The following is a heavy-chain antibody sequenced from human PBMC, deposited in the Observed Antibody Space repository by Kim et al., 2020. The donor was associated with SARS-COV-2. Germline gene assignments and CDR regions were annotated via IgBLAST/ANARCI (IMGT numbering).Heavy chain of an antibody. Sequence: GRLPISRDNSKHTLYLQMNSLRAEDTAVYYCARDPGNYDILTGYYPTHDYWGQGTLVTVSS. J-gene: IGHJ4*02. D-gene: IGHD3-9*01. V-gene: IGHV3-30*07. CDR3: ARDPGNYDILTGYYPTHDY.